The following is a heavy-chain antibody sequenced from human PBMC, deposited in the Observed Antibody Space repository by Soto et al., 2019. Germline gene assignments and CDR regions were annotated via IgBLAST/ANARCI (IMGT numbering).Heavy chain of an antibody. J-gene: IGHJ5*02. D-gene: IGHD6-13*01. V-gene: IGHV1-3*01. CDR2: INAGNGNT. CDR1: GYTFTSYA. CDR3: ARVPRIKHLAAVHWFDP. Sequence: QVQLVQSGAEVKKPGASVKVSCKASGYTFTSYAMHWVRQAPGQRLEWMRWINAGNGNTKYSQKFQGRVTLTRDTAASRAYMELGSLRSEDTAGYYCARVPRIKHLAAVHWFDPWGQGTLVTVSS.